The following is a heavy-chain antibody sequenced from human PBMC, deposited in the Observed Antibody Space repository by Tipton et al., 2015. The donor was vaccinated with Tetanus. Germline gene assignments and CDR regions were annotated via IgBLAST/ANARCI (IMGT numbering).Heavy chain of an antibody. D-gene: IGHD2-15*01. Sequence: SLRLSCAASGFTFSSYAMHWARQAPGKGLEWVAVISYDGSNKYYADSVKGRFTISRDNSKNTLYLQMNSLRAEDTAVYYCARYCSGGSCPAGAFDIWGQGTMVTVSS. J-gene: IGHJ3*02. V-gene: IGHV3-30-3*01. CDR1: GFTFSSYA. CDR3: ARYCSGGSCPAGAFDI. CDR2: ISYDGSNK.